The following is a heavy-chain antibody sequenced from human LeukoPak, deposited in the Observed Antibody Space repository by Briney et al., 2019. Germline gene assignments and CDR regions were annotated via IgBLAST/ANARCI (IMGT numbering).Heavy chain of an antibody. CDR1: GGSISSSSYY. Sequence: KPSETLSLTCTVSGGSISSSSYYWGWIRQPPGKGLEWIGYIYYSGSTNYNPFFNSRVTISVDTSKNQFSLKLTSVTAADTAVYYCARVGGGNSLDFRLDYWGQGTLVTVSS. V-gene: IGHV4-61*05. D-gene: IGHD4-23*01. CDR3: ARVGGGNSLDFRLDY. J-gene: IGHJ4*02. CDR2: IYYSGST.